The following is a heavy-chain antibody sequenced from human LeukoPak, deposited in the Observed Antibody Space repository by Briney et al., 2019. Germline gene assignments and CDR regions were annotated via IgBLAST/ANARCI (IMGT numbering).Heavy chain of an antibody. J-gene: IGHJ6*03. CDR2: IIPIFGTA. CDR1: GGTFSSYA. V-gene: IGHV1-69*06. CDR3: ARGPGIAAAGEYYYYYYYMDV. D-gene: IGHD6-13*01. Sequence: GASVKVSCKASGGTFSSYAISWVRQAPGQGLEWMGGIIPIFGTANYAQKFQGRVTITADKSTSTAYMELSSLRSEDTAVYYCARGPGIAAAGEYYYYYYYMDVWGKGTTVTVSS.